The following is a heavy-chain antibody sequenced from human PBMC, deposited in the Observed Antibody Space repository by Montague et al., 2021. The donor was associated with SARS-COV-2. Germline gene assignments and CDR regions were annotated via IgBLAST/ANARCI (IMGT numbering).Heavy chain of an antibody. CDR1: GDSVSNNRVA. V-gene: IGHV6-1*01. CDR3: ARGHRAHDMDV. CDR2: TYYRSNWYN. Sequence: CAISGDSVSNNRVAWTWFRQSPSRGLEWLGRTYYRSNWYNDYAXXVKGRITVNPDTSKNQFSLQLNSVTPDDTAVYYCARGHRAHDMDVWGHGTAVTVSS. J-gene: IGHJ6*02.